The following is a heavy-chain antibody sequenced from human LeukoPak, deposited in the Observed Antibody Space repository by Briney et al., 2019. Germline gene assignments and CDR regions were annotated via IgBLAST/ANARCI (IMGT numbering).Heavy chain of an antibody. CDR3: AKVEVGATKRYYFDY. CDR2: ISGSGGST. J-gene: IGHJ4*02. D-gene: IGHD1-26*01. CDR1: GFTFSSYA. V-gene: IGHV3-23*01. Sequence: GGSLRHSCAASGFTFSSYAMSWVRQAPGKGLEWVSAISGSGGSTYYADSVKGRFTISRDNSKNTLYLQMNSLRAGDTAVYYCAKVEVGATKRYYFDYWGQGTLVTVSP.